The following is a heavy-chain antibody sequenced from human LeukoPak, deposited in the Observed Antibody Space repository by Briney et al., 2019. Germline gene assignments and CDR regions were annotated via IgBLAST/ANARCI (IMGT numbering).Heavy chain of an antibody. D-gene: IGHD5-24*01. CDR2: IYYSGST. V-gene: IGHV4-30-4*07. CDR1: GGSISSGGYS. CDR3: ARGGGRDIRVRDGYNSNFDY. Sequence: SETLSLTCAVSGGSISSGGYSWSWIRQPPGKGLEWIGYIYYSGSTYYNPSLKSRVTISVDTSKNQFSLKLSSVTAADTAVYYCARGGGRDIRVRDGYNSNFDYWGQGTLVTVSS. J-gene: IGHJ4*02.